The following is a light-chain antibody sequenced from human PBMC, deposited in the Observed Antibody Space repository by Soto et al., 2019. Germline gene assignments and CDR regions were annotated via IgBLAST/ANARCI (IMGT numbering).Light chain of an antibody. CDR2: SAS. CDR3: QQTYSSLMYT. CDR1: QTISNY. Sequence: DIQMTQSPSSLSASVGDRVTITCRASQTISNYLNWYQQKPGKAPKLLIFSASNLRSGVPSRFSGSGSATYFTLTISSLQPEDFATYYCQQTYSSLMYTFG. V-gene: IGKV1-39*01. J-gene: IGKJ2*01.